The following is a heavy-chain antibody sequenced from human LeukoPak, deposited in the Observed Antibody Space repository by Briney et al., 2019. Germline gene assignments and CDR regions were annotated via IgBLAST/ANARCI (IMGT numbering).Heavy chain of an antibody. D-gene: IGHD6-13*01. CDR1: GFTFSSYA. CDR2: ISYDGTSK. CDR3: ARAYTEGSSWYDY. Sequence: GGSLRLSCAASGFTFSSYAMHWVRQAPGKGLEWVAVISYDGTSKYYADSVKGRFTISRDNSKNTLYLQMNSLRAEDTALYSCARAYTEGSSWYDYGGQGTLVTVSS. V-gene: IGHV3-30-3*01. J-gene: IGHJ4*02.